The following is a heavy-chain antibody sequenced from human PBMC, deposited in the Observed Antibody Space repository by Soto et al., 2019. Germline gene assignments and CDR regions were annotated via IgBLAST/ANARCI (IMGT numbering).Heavy chain of an antibody. CDR1: GGSISSGGYY. V-gene: IGHV4-31*03. CDR2: IYYSGST. CDR3: ARGGVVVPAANAGAFDI. D-gene: IGHD2-2*01. J-gene: IGHJ3*02. Sequence: QVQLQESGPGLVKPSQTLSLTCTVSGGSISSGGYYWSWIRQHPGKGLDWIGYIYYSGSTYYNPSLKSRVTISVDTSKNQFSLKLISVTAADTAVYDCARGGVVVPAANAGAFDIWGQGTMVTVSS.